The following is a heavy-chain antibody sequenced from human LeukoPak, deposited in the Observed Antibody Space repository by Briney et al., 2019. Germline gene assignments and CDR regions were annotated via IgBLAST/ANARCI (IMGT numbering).Heavy chain of an antibody. CDR2: ISGSGGST. V-gene: IGHV3-23*01. CDR1: GFTFSSYA. Sequence: GGTLRLSCAASGFTFSSYAMSWVRQAPGKGLEWVSAISGSGGSTYYADSVKGRFTISRDNSKNTLFLQMNSLRAEDTAVYYCAKNLYCGGGSCYPSALGMDVWGQGTTVTVSS. CDR3: AKNLYCGGGSCYPSALGMDV. J-gene: IGHJ6*02. D-gene: IGHD2-15*01.